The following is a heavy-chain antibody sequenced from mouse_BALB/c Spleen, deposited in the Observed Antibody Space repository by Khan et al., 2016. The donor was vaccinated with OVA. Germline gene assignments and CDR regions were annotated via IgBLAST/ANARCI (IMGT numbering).Heavy chain of an antibody. V-gene: IGHV2-6-5*01. Sequence: VELVESGPGLVAPSQSLSITCTVSGFSLTDYGVSWIRQPPGKGLEWLGVIWGGGSTYYNSALTSRLSISKDNSKSQVFLKMNSLQTDDTAMYYCAKGVWSYYFALDYWGQGTSVTVSS. J-gene: IGHJ4*01. CDR2: IWGGGST. CDR1: GFSLTDYG. CDR3: AKGVWSYYFALDY. D-gene: IGHD2-10*02.